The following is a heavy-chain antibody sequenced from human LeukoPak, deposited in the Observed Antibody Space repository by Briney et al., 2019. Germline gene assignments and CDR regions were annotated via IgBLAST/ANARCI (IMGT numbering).Heavy chain of an antibody. Sequence: AETLSLTCTVSGGSISSSSYYWGWIRQPPVKGLEWIGSIYYSGSTYYNPSLKSRVTISVDTSKNQFSLKLSSVTAADTAVYYCARGPDRNPQLWFGEFFYEIIGNWFDPWGQGTLVTVSS. CDR1: GGSISSSSYY. CDR3: ARGPDRNPQLWFGEFFYEIIGNWFDP. D-gene: IGHD3-10*01. CDR2: IYYSGST. V-gene: IGHV4-39*07. J-gene: IGHJ5*02.